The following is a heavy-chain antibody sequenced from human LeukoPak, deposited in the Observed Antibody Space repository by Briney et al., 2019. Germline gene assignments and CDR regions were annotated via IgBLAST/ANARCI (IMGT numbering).Heavy chain of an antibody. V-gene: IGHV1-46*02. CDR3: ARDQTVPAAISNHYYYYYMDV. Sequence: ASVKVSCKAYGYIFNTYYMHWVRQAPGQGLEWMGIINPSGGSTSYAQKFQGRVTMTRDTSTSTVYMELSSLRSEDTAVYYCARDQTVPAAISNHYYYYYMDVWGKGTTATVSS. J-gene: IGHJ6*03. D-gene: IGHD2-2*02. CDR2: INPSGGST. CDR1: GYIFNTYY.